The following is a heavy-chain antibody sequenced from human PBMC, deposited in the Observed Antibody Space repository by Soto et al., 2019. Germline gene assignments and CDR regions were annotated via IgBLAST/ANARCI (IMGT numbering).Heavy chain of an antibody. CDR3: SRDDLVDGAAGIDP. CDR1: GGSISSGGYY. CDR2: IYYSGST. Sequence: SETLSLTCTVSGGSISSGGYYWSWIRQHPGKGLEWIGYIYYSGSTYYNPSLKSRVTISVDTSKNQFSLKLSSVTAADTAVYYCSRDDLVDGAAGIDPWGQGTLVTVSS. D-gene: IGHD6-13*01. V-gene: IGHV4-31*03. J-gene: IGHJ5*02.